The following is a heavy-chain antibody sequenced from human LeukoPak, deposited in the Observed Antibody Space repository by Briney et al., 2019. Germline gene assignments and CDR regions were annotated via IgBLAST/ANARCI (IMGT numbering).Heavy chain of an antibody. CDR3: AREGGGAVAGRVEVDY. Sequence: ASETLSLTCAVYGGSFSGYYWSWIRQPPGKGLEWIGEINHSGSTNYNPSLKSRVTISVDTSKNQFSLKLSSVTAADTAVYYCAREGGGAVAGRVEVDYWGQGTLVTVSS. CDR1: GGSFSGYY. J-gene: IGHJ4*02. CDR2: INHSGST. D-gene: IGHD6-19*01. V-gene: IGHV4-34*01.